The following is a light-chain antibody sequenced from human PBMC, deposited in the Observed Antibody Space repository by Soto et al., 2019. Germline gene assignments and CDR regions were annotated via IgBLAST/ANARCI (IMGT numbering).Light chain of an antibody. Sequence: EIVLTQSPGTLSLSPGERATLSCRASQSVSNNYLAWYQQKPGQAPRLLIYGASNSATGIPDRFSGSGSGTDFTLTISRLEHEDVAVYYCQQYGSSGTFGQGTKVEIK. CDR1: QSVSNNY. V-gene: IGKV3-20*01. J-gene: IGKJ1*01. CDR3: QQYGSSGT. CDR2: GAS.